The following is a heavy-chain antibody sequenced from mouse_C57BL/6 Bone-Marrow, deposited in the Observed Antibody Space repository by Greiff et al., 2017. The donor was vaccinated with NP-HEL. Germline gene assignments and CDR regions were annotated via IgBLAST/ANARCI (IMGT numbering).Heavy chain of an antibody. CDR3: ARGYYGSLYYFDY. CDR1: GYAFTNYL. V-gene: IGHV1-54*01. CDR2: INPGSGGT. Sequence: QVQLQQSGAELVRPGTSVKVSCKASGYAFTNYLIEWVKQRPGQGLEWIGVINPGSGGTNYNEKFKGKATLTADKSSSTAYMQLSSLTSEDSAVYFCARGYYGSLYYFDYWGQGTTLTVSS. D-gene: IGHD1-1*01. J-gene: IGHJ2*01.